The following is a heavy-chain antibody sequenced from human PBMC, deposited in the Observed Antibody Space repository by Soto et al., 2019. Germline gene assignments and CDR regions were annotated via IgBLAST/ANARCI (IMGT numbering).Heavy chain of an antibody. Sequence: ASVKVSCKASGGTFSSYAISWVRQAPGQGLEWMGGIIPIFGTANYAQKFQGRVTITADESTSTAYMELSSLRSEDTAVYYCARFGGDYDRYYYYGMDVWGQGTTVTVSS. D-gene: IGHD4-17*01. V-gene: IGHV1-69*13. CDR1: GGTFSSYA. J-gene: IGHJ6*02. CDR3: ARFGGDYDRYYYYGMDV. CDR2: IIPIFGTA.